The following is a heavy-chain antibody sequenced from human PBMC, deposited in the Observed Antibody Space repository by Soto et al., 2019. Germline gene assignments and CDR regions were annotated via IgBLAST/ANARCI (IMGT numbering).Heavy chain of an antibody. CDR2: ISPYNGNT. CDR3: ARGRDYGDFYFDY. V-gene: IGHV1-18*01. Sequence: QVQLVQSGAEVKKPEASVKVSCKASGYTFTNFGINWVRQAPGLGLEWVGWISPYNGNTQTVEKLQGRVTMNTDTATSTAYMELRSLRYDDTAVYYCARGRDYGDFYFDYWGQGTLVSVSS. CDR1: GYTFTNFG. D-gene: IGHD4-17*01. J-gene: IGHJ4*02.